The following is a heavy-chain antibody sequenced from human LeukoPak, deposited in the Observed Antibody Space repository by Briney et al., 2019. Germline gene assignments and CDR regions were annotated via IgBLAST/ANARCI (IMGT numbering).Heavy chain of an antibody. CDR3: ARGTKYSGSYAIDY. CDR1: GFTFNDHH. V-gene: IGHV3-72*01. CDR2: SRNKVNSYST. D-gene: IGHD1-26*01. J-gene: IGHJ4*02. Sequence: PGGSLRLSCAASGFTFNDHHMDWVRQAPGKGLEWVGRSRNKVNSYSTEYAASVKGRFTISRDDSKNSLYLQMNSLKTEDTAVYYCARGTKYSGSYAIDYWGQGILVTVSS.